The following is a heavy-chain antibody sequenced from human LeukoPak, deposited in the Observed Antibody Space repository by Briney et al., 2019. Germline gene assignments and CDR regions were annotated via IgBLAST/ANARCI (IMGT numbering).Heavy chain of an antibody. CDR2: INDDRRNI. CDR1: GFSSSIYW. CDR3: ARVPGYSGCFYAMDV. J-gene: IGHJ6*02. V-gene: IGHV3-74*01. D-gene: IGHD5-12*01. Sequence: GGSLRLSCEASGFSSSIYWMTWVRPAPEGGLVWVSRINDDRRNIGYADCGKGRFTIARDNAKNTLYLQMSGLRDENTAVYYCARVPGYSGCFYAMDVWGQGTTVTVSS.